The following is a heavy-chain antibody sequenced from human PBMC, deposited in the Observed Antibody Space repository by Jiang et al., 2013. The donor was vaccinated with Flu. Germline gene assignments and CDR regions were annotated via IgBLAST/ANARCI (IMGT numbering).Heavy chain of an antibody. CDR2: ICEGANT. D-gene: IGHD3-3*01. Sequence: GSGLVKPSETLSLTCTVSGGSVSSKNYCWAWIRQPPGKGLEWVGNICEGANTYYNPSLKSRVTISIDPSKNQFSLRLIFVTAADTSVYFCARDFWSAYDYWGQGALVSVSS. J-gene: IGHJ4*02. V-gene: IGHV4-39*02. CDR3: ARDFWSAYDY. CDR1: GGSVSSKNYC.